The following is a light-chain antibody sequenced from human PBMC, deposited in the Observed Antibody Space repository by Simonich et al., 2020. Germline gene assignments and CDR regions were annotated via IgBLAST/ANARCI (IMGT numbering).Light chain of an antibody. CDR2: KAS. V-gene: IGKV1-5*03. CDR1: QSLSSW. Sequence: DIQMTQSPSTLSASVGDRVTITCRASQSLSSWLAWYQQKPGKAPKLLIYKASSLESGGPSRFIGSGSGTEFTLTISSLQPDDFATYYCQQYNSYSYTFGQGTKLEIK. J-gene: IGKJ2*01. CDR3: QQYNSYSYT.